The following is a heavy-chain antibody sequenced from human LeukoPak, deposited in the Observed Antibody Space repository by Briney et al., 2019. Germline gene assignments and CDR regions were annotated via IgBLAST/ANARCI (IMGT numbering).Heavy chain of an antibody. Sequence: SETLSLTCAVYGGSFSGYYWSWIRQPPGKGLEWIGEINHSGSTNYNPSLKSRVTISVDTSKNQFSLKLSSVTAADTAVYYCARGRDDIVVVVAATFDYWGQGTLVAVSS. CDR3: ARGRDDIVVVVAATFDY. V-gene: IGHV4-34*01. J-gene: IGHJ4*02. D-gene: IGHD2-15*01. CDR1: GGSFSGYY. CDR2: INHSGST.